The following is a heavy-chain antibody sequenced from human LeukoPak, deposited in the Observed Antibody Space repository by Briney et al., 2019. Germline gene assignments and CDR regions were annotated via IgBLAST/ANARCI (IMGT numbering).Heavy chain of an antibody. CDR3: ARVTSGMRYNWFDP. CDR1: GYTFTGYD. J-gene: IGHJ5*02. V-gene: IGHV1-8*01. D-gene: IGHD2-2*01. CDR2: IHPRSGYS. Sequence: ASVKVSCKTSGYTFTGYDVHWVRQAPGQGLEWMGYIHPRSGYSESAQRFQGRLSMTRDVSTDTAYMELSTLTSDDTAVYYCARVTSGMRYNWFDPWGQGTLIIVSS.